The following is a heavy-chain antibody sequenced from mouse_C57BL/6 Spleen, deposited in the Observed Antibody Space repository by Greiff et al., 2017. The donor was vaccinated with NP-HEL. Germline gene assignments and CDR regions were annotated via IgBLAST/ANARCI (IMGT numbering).Heavy chain of an antibody. CDR2: INPNNGGT. J-gene: IGHJ4*01. CDR1: GYTFTDYN. D-gene: IGHD2-12*01. Sequence: EVQLQQSGPELVKPGASVKMSCKASGYTFTDYNMHWVKQSHGKSLEWIGYINPNNGGTSYNQKFKGKATLTVNKSSSADYMELRSLTSEESAVYYCARSTTDYAMDYWGQGTSGTVSS. V-gene: IGHV1-22*01. CDR3: ARSTTDYAMDY.